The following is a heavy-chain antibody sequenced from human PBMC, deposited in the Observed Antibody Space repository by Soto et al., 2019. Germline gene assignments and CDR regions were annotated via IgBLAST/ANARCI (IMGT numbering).Heavy chain of an antibody. J-gene: IGHJ6*02. CDR2: IYYSGST. CDR1: GGSISSSSYY. Sequence: KSSETLSLTCTVSGGSISSSSYYWGWIRQPPGKGLEWIGSIYYSGSTYYNPSLKSRVTMSVDTSKNQFSLKLSSVTAADTAVYYCARHISSSWYRYYYYGMDVWGQGTTVTVSS. CDR3: ARHISSSWYRYYYYGMDV. D-gene: IGHD6-13*01. V-gene: IGHV4-39*01.